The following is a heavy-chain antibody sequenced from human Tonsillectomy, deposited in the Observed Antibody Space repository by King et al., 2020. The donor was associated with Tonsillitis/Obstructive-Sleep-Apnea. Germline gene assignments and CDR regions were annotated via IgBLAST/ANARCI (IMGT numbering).Heavy chain of an antibody. CDR3: TTWDFWSY. V-gene: IGHV3-15*01. CDR2: IKSKTDGGTT. Sequence: QLVQSGGGLVKPGGSLRLSCAASGFTFSNAWMTWVRQAPGKGLEWFGRIKSKTDGGTTDYAAPVKGRFTISRDDSKNTLYLQMNSLKTEDTAVYYCTTWDFWSYWGQGTLVTVSS. D-gene: IGHD3-3*01. J-gene: IGHJ4*02. CDR1: GFTFSNAW.